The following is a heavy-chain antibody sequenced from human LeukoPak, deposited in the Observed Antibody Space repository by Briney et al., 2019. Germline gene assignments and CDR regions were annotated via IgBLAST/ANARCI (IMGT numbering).Heavy chain of an antibody. D-gene: IGHD3-22*01. Sequence: GGSLRLSCAASGFTFSNAWMSWVRQAPGKGLEWVGRIKSKTDGGTTDYAAPVKGRFTISRDDSKNTLYLQMNSLRAEDTAVYYCAKDIAQTHYYDSSGYSFDYWGQGTLVTVSS. V-gene: IGHV3-15*01. CDR1: GFTFSNAW. CDR2: IKSKTDGGTT. CDR3: AKDIAQTHYYDSSGYSFDY. J-gene: IGHJ4*02.